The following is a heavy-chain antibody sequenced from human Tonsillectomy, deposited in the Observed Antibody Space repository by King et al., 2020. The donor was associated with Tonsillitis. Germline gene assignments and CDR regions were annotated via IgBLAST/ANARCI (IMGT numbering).Heavy chain of an antibody. CDR1: GYIYTNFS. Sequence: QLVQSGAEVKKPGESLRISCKGSGYIYTNFSIIWVRQMPGKGLEWMGRINPSDSYTDYIPSFQGHVTISGDKSISTAYLQWSSLKDSDTAMYYCAWIIMKTFGGVIVGNWFDSWGQGTLVTVSS. D-gene: IGHD3-16*02. CDR2: INPSDSYT. V-gene: IGHV5-10-1*03. CDR3: AWIIMKTFGGVIVGNWFDS. J-gene: IGHJ5*01.